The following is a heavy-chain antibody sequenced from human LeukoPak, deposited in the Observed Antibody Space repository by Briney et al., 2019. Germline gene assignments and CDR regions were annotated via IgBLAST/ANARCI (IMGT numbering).Heavy chain of an antibody. CDR1: GGSISSGSYY. J-gene: IGHJ4*02. V-gene: IGHV4-61*02. D-gene: IGHD2-21*01. CDR3: ARVDSRDRYFDY. CDR2: IYTSGST. Sequence: ASQTLSLTCTVSGGSISSGSYYWSWIRQPAGKGLEWIGRIYTSGSTNYNPSLKSRVTISVDTSKNQFSLKLSSVTAADTAVYYCARVDSRDRYFDYWGQGTLVTVSS.